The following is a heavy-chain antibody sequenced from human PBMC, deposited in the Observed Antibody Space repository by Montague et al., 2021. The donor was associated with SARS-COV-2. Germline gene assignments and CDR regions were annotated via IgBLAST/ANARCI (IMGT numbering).Heavy chain of an antibody. J-gene: IGHJ6*03. CDR1: GGSFSGYY. CDR2: INHSGST. Sequence: SETLSLTCAVYGGSFSGYYWSWIRQPPGKGLEWIGEINHSGSTNXNPSLKSRVTISVDTSKNQLSLKLSSVTAADTAVYYCARGHIVVVPAAIGLLRQFYYYYMDVWGKGTTVTVSS. V-gene: IGHV4-34*01. CDR3: ARGHIVVVPAAIGLLRQFYYYYMDV. D-gene: IGHD2-2*01.